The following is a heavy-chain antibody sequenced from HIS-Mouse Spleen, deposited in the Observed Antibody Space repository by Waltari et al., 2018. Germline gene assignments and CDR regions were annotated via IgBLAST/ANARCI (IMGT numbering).Heavy chain of an antibody. CDR1: GFTFSSYG. CDR3: AKGYHWGFAAGFDY. J-gene: IGHJ4*02. CDR2: ISYDGSNK. D-gene: IGHD7-27*01. V-gene: IGHV3-30*18. Sequence: QVQLVESGGGVVQPGRSLRLPCAASGFTFSSYGMHWVRQAPGKGLEWVAVISYDGSNKYYADSVKGRFTISRDNSKNTLYLQMNSLRAEDTAVNYCAKGYHWGFAAGFDYWGQGTLVTVSS.